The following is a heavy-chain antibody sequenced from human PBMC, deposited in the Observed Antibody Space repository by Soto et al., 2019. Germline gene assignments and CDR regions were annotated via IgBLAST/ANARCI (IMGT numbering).Heavy chain of an antibody. J-gene: IGHJ6*02. V-gene: IGHV1-69*01. CDR2: IIPLFRKT. CDR3: ARARLSNRDPNIYFFYGLDV. D-gene: IGHD6-6*01. Sequence: QVQLVQSGAEVKRPGSSVKVSCKASGDMFRNSAFTWVRQAPGQGLAWMGVIIPLFRKTNVAQNFQGRVTFTADESTSCLYMEASSLTSEDTAVYYCARARLSNRDPNIYFFYGLDVWGQGTTITVSS. CDR1: GDMFRNSA.